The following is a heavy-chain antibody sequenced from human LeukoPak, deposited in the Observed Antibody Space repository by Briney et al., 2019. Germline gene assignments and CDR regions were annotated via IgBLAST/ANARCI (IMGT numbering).Heavy chain of an antibody. D-gene: IGHD3-10*01. V-gene: IGHV3-48*01. J-gene: IGHJ4*02. CDR2: ISSSSSTI. CDR3: ARDPTPLWFGGKYDY. CDR1: GFTFSSYS. Sequence: GGSLRLSCAASGFTFSSYSMNWVRQAPGKGLEWVSYISSSSSTIYYADSVRGRFTISRDNAKNSLYLQMNSLRAEDTAVYYCARDPTPLWFGGKYDYWGQGTLVTVSS.